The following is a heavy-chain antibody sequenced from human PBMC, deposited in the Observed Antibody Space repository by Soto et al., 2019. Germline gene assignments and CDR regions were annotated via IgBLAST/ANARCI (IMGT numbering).Heavy chain of an antibody. J-gene: IGHJ4*02. V-gene: IGHV1-69*13. CDR2: IIPTFGTA. CDR1: GGTFSSYA. CDR3: ARDHYYDSSGYYFFDY. Sequence: SVKVSCKASGGTFSSYAISWVRQAPGQGLEWMGGIIPTFGTANYAQKFQGRVTITADESTSTAYMELSSLRSEDTAVYYCARDHYYDSSGYYFFDYWGQGTLVTVSS. D-gene: IGHD3-22*01.